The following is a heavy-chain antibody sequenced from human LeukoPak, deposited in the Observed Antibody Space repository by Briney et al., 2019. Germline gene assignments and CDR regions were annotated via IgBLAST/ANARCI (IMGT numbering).Heavy chain of an antibody. J-gene: IGHJ4*02. CDR1: GFTFSSYS. D-gene: IGHD3-16*02. V-gene: IGHV3-48*02. Sequence: GGSLRLSCAASGFTFSSYSMNWVRQAPGKGLEWVSYISSSSSTIYYADSVKGRFTISRDNAKNSLYLQMNSLRDEDTAVYYCARDFEMITFGGVIVGTWDYWGQGTLVTVSS. CDR2: ISSSSSTI. CDR3: ARDFEMITFGGVIVGTWDY.